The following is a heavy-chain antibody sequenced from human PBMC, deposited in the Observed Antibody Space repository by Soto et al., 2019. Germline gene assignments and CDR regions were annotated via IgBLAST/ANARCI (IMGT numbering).Heavy chain of an antibody. CDR2: IDPSGGIT. Sequence: QVQLSQFGAEVKKPGASVKVSCKASGDSFTNFHIHWVRQAPGQGLEWMGMIDPSGGITRDAQRHQGRNTITRDAPTSTVYMEMRSPTSEDTAAYYCARDLIGHDNYETIGYYFDQWGQGTLVTFSS. CDR1: GDSFTNFH. D-gene: IGHD3-22*01. CDR3: ARDLIGHDNYETIGYYFDQ. V-gene: IGHV1-46*01. J-gene: IGHJ4*02.